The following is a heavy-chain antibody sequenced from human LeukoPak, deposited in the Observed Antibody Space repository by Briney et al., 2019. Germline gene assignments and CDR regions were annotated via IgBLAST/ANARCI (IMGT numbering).Heavy chain of an antibody. CDR1: GFTFTSYW. CDR2: IKEDGSEK. CDR3: ARGHFYSIY. D-gene: IGHD2/OR15-2a*01. V-gene: IGHV3-7*01. Sequence: GGSLRLSCAASGFTFTSYWMTWVRQAPGKGREWVANIKEDGSEKYVDSVKGRFSISRDNAKNSLYLQMNSLRAEDTAVYYCARGHFYSIYWGQGTLVTVSS. J-gene: IGHJ4*02.